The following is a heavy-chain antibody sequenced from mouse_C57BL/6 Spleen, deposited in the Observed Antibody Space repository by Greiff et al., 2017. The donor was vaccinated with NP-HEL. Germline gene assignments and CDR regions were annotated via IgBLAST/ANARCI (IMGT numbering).Heavy chain of an antibody. CDR2: IDPETGGT. J-gene: IGHJ3*01. CDR3: TTGTAAY. Sequence: QVQLKQSGAELVRPGASVTLSCKASGYTFTDYEMHWVKQTPVHGLEWIGAIDPETGGTAYNQKFKGKAILTADKSSSTAYMELRSLTSEDAAVYYCTTGTAAYWGQGTLVTVSA. CDR1: GYTFTDYE. V-gene: IGHV1-15*01. D-gene: IGHD4-1*01.